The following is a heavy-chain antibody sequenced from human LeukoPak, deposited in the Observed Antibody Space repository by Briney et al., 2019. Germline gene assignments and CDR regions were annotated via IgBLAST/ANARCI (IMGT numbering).Heavy chain of an antibody. J-gene: IGHJ4*02. CDR2: IKSKSAGGTT. Sequence: GGPLRLSCVASGFTFNNAWMRWVRQAPGKGLQWVGRIKSKSAGGTTDYTAPVKGRFIISRDDSKNTLYLQMNSLKSEDTAAYYCIADVAGGSNFADYWGQGTLVTVSS. CDR3: IADVAGGSNFADY. D-gene: IGHD4-11*01. V-gene: IGHV3-15*01. CDR1: GFTFNNAW.